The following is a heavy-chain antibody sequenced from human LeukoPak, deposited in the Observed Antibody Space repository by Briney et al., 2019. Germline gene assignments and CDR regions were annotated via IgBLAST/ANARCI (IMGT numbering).Heavy chain of an antibody. Sequence: GGSLRLSCAASGFTFSSYAMHWVRQAPGKGLEWVAVISYDGSNKYCADSVKGRFTISRDNSKNTLYLQMNSLRAEDTAVYYCAKDKYSSSWYRMDVWGQGTKVNVSS. CDR1: GFTFSSYA. V-gene: IGHV3-30*18. CDR3: AKDKYSSSWYRMDV. J-gene: IGHJ6*02. CDR2: ISYDGSNK. D-gene: IGHD6-13*01.